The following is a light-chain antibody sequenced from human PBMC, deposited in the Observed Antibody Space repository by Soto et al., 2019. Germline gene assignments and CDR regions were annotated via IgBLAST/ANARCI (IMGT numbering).Light chain of an antibody. CDR1: QSISNN. V-gene: IGKV3-15*01. CDR3: QQYNDWWT. Sequence: EIVLTQSPAALSLSPGERATLSCRASQSISNNLAWYQQKPGQAPRLLIYGASTRATGIPARFSGSGSGTEFTLTISSLQSEDFAVYYCQQYNDWWTFGQGTKVDIK. CDR2: GAS. J-gene: IGKJ1*01.